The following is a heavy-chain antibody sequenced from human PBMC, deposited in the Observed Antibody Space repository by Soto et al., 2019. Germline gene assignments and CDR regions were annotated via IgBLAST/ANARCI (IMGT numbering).Heavy chain of an antibody. D-gene: IGHD3-3*01. CDR1: GDSISPLY. CDR3: ARLGGYYQALDH. CDR2: VYYTGTT. V-gene: IGHV4-59*08. Sequence: PSQTLSLTNTVSGDSISPLYWTWVRRPPGKGLEWVGYVYYTGTTMYNPSLKSRLTISVDRSKNQVSLNLTSVTAADTAVYYCARLGGYYQALDHWSQGTLVTVSS. J-gene: IGHJ4*02.